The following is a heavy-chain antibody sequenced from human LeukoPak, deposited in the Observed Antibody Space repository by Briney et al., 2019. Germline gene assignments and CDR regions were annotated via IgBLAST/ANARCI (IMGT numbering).Heavy chain of an antibody. J-gene: IGHJ5*02. D-gene: IGHD2-15*01. V-gene: IGHV4-34*01. CDR1: GGSFSGYY. CDR3: ARDRRYCSGGSCLRIWFDP. Sequence: PSETLSLTCAVYGGSFSGYYWSWIRHPPGKGLEWIGEINHSGSTNYNPSLKSRVTISVDTSRNQFSLKLSSVTAADTAVYYCARDRRYCSGGSCLRIWFDPWGQGTLVTVSS. CDR2: INHSGST.